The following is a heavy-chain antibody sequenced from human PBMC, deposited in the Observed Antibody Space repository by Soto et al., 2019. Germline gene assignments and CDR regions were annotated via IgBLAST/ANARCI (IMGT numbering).Heavy chain of an antibody. CDR3: ARVESSGYYYYYYGMDV. J-gene: IGHJ6*02. V-gene: IGHV3-30-3*01. D-gene: IGHD3-22*01. CDR2: ISYDGSNK. CDR1: GFTFSSYA. Sequence: HPGGSLRLSCAASGFTFSSYAMHWVRQAPGKGLEWVAVISYDGSNKYYADSVKGRFTISRDNSKNALYLQMNSLRAEDTAVYYCARVESSGYYYYYYGMDVWGQGTTVTVSS.